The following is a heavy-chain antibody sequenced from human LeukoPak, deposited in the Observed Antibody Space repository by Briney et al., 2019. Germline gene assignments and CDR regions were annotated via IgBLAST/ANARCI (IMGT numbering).Heavy chain of an antibody. V-gene: IGHV4-30-2*01. CDR1: GGSISSGGYS. CDR2: IYHSGST. Sequence: SQTLSLTCAVSGGSISSGGYSWSWIRQPPGKGLEWIGYIYHSGSTCYNPSLKSRVTISVDRSKNQFSLKLSSVTAADTAVYYCARAVYYYDSSGYNGAFDIWGQGTMVTVSS. J-gene: IGHJ3*02. D-gene: IGHD3-22*01. CDR3: ARAVYYYDSSGYNGAFDI.